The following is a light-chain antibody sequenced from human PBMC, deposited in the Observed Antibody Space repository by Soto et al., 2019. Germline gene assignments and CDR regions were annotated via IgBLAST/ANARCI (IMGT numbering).Light chain of an antibody. V-gene: IGKV3-20*01. CDR1: QTVSNNY. J-gene: IGKJ3*01. Sequence: EIVLTQSPGTLSLSPGERVTLSCRASQTVSNNYLAWYQQKPGQAPRLIIYGASNRATGIPDRFSCRGSGTDFNLSISRLEPEDFATYYCHHYDTSPIFTFGPGTKVDI. CDR2: GAS. CDR3: HHYDTSPIFT.